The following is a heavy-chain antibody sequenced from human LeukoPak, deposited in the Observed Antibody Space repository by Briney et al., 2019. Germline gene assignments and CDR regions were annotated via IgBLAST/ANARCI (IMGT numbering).Heavy chain of an antibody. D-gene: IGHD6-19*01. CDR1: GGSVRRGNYY. V-gene: IGHV4-61*02. J-gene: IGHJ2*01. CDR2: IYTSGTT. CDR3: ASPTPDSSGWGVVRYFDL. Sequence: ASQTLSLTCTVSGGSVRRGNYYWTWIRQPAGSGLEWIGRIYTSGTTDYNPSLRTRVTISVDASRNQFSLNLSSVTAADTAVYYCASPTPDSSGWGVVRYFDLWGRGTLVTVSS.